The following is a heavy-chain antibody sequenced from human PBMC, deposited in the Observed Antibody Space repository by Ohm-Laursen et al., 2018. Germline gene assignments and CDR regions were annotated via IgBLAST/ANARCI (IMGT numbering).Heavy chain of an antibody. CDR3: AREVTGEDSFDH. D-gene: IGHD2-21*02. V-gene: IGHV1-2*02. CDR1: GYSFISSD. CDR2: INPNSGGT. Sequence: SVKVSCKASGYSFISSDFNWVRQAPGQGLEWMGWINPNSGGTNYAQKFQGRDTMTRDTSITTAYVELSRLTSDDTAVFYCAREVTGEDSFDHWGQGTLVTVSS. J-gene: IGHJ4*02.